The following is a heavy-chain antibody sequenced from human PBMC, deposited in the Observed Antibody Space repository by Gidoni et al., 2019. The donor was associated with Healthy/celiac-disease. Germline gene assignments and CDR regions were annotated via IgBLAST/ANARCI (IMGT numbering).Heavy chain of an antibody. CDR2: HNPSGGIT. CDR3: ARVPSGSYVDY. D-gene: IGHD1-26*01. CDR1: GYTFTSYY. Sequence: QVQLVQSGAEVKKPGASVKVSCKASGYTFTSYYMHWVRQAPGQGLEWMGIHNPSGGITSYAQKFQGRVTMTRDTSTSTVYMELSSLRSEDTAVYYCARVPSGSYVDYWGQGTLVTVSS. J-gene: IGHJ4*02. V-gene: IGHV1-46*01.